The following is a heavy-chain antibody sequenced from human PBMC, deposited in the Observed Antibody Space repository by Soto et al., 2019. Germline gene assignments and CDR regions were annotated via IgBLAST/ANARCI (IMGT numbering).Heavy chain of an antibody. V-gene: IGHV3-73*02. J-gene: IGHJ2*01. CDR1: GFAFGDSA. CDR3: TRHQISRNWYFDL. CDR2: IRSRGNNYAT. Sequence: EVQLVESGGGLVQPGGSLTLSCAASGFAFGDSAIHWVRQASGKGLEWIGRIRSRGNNYATAYGESVKGRFTLSRDESRNTAYLQINSLRTEDTAVYYCTRHQISRNWYFDLWGRGTLVTVSS.